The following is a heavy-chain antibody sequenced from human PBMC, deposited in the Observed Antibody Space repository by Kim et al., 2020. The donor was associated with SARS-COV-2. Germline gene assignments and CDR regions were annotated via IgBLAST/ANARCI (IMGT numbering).Heavy chain of an antibody. D-gene: IGHD2-2*01. J-gene: IGHJ6*02. CDR2: ISGSGGST. CDR3: AKDVGAGCSSTSCSYYYYYYGMDV. V-gene: IGHV3-23*01. CDR1: GFTFNSYA. Sequence: GGSLRLSCAASGFTFNSYAMSWVRQAPGKGLEWVSAISGSGGSTYYADSVKGRFTISRDNSKNTLYLQMNSLRAEDTAVYYCAKDVGAGCSSTSCSYYYYYYGMDVWGQGTTVTVSS.